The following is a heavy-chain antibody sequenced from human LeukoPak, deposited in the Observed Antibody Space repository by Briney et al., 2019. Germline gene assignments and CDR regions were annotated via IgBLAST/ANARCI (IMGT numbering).Heavy chain of an antibody. CDR2: ISSSGSTI. J-gene: IGHJ6*04. CDR3: AELGITMIGGV. CDR1: GFTFSSYE. Sequence: GGSLRLSCAASGFTFSSYEMNWVRQAPGKGLVWVSYISSSGSTIYYADSVKVRFTISTDNAKNSLYLQMNSLRAEDTAVYYCAELGITMIGGVWGKGTTVTISS. V-gene: IGHV3-48*03. D-gene: IGHD3-10*02.